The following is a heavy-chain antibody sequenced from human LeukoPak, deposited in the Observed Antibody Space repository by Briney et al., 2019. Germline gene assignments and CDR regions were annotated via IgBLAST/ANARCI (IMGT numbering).Heavy chain of an antibody. Sequence: GSLRLSCAASGFTFSSYAMSWIRQPPGKGLEWIGEINHSGSTNYNPSLKSRVTISVDTSKNQFSLKLSSVTAADTAVYYCASLESRYYYYGMDVWGQGTTVTVSS. D-gene: IGHD2/OR15-2a*01. CDR3: ASLESRYYYYGMDV. CDR1: GFTFSSYA. V-gene: IGHV4-34*08. J-gene: IGHJ6*02. CDR2: INHSGST.